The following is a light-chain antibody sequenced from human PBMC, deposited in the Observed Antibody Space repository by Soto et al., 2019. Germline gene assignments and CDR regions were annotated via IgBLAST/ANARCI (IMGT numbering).Light chain of an antibody. CDR2: DAS. CDR1: QSISSW. V-gene: IGKV1-5*01. J-gene: IGKJ1*01. Sequence: DIQMTQSPSTLSASVGDRVTITCRASQSISSWLAWYQQKPGKAPKLLIYDASSLESGVPSRFSGSGSGTEFTLTISSLQPEDFATYYCQQYNSYWTFGQGTKAEIK. CDR3: QQYNSYWT.